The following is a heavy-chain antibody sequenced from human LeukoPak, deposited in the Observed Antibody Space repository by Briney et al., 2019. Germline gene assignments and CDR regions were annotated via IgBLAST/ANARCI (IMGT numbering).Heavy chain of an antibody. D-gene: IGHD6-19*01. V-gene: IGHV3-7*01. CDR2: IKQDGSEK. J-gene: IGHJ4*02. CDR3: VPEEKYSSGWYYFDY. Sequence: PGGSLRLSCAASGFTFSSYWMSWVRQAPGKGLEWVANIKQDGSEKYYVDSVKGRFTISRGNAKNTLYLQMNSLRAEDTAVYYYVPEEKYSSGWYYFDYWGQGTLVTVSS. CDR1: GFTFSSYW.